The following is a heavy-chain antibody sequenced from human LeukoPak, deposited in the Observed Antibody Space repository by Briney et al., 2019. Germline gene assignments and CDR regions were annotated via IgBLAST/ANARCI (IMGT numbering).Heavy chain of an antibody. V-gene: IGHV1-69*05. D-gene: IGHD1-1*01. CDR3: ARATQDFYYYYGMDV. CDR1: GGTFSSYA. CDR2: IIPIFGTA. J-gene: IGHJ6*02. Sequence: GASVKVSCKASGGTFSSYAISWVRQAPGQGLEWMGGIIPIFGTANYAQKFQGRVTITTDESTSTAYMELSSLRSEDTAVYYCARATQDFYYYYGMDVWGQGTTVTVSS.